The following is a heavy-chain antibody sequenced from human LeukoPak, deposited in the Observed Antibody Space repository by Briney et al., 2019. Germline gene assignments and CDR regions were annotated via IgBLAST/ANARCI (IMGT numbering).Heavy chain of an antibody. CDR3: AMTAAAGTPRWFDP. Sequence: SETLSLTCTVSGGSISSRSYYWVWIRQPPGKGLEYIGNIFHSGSTYYNPSLESRVSMSIDTSKNQFSLILKSVTAADTAVYYCAMTAAAGTPRWFDPWGQGILVAVSP. V-gene: IGHV4-39*01. D-gene: IGHD6-13*01. J-gene: IGHJ5*02. CDR2: IFHSGST. CDR1: GGSISSRSYY.